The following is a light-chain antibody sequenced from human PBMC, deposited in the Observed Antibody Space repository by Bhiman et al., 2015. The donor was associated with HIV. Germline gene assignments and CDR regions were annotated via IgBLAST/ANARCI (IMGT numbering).Light chain of an antibody. CDR2: YDS. CDR1: NIGTKS. Sequence: SYVLTQPPSVSVAPGKTARITCGGNNIGTKSVHWHQQKPGQAPVVVIYYDSDRPSGIPERFSGSNSGNTATLTISRVEAGDEADYYCQVWDTSSDHLWVFGGGTQLTVL. CDR3: QVWDTSSDHLWV. J-gene: IGLJ3*02. V-gene: IGLV3-21*04.